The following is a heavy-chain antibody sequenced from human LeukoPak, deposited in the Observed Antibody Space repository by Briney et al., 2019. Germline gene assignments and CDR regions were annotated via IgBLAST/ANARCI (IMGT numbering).Heavy chain of an antibody. J-gene: IGHJ2*01. CDR1: GFTFSSYE. D-gene: IGHD3-22*01. V-gene: IGHV3-48*03. CDR3: ARASPHYCDSFGLGL. CDR2: ISNFGSTI. Sequence: GGSLRLSCAASGFTFSSYEMNWVRQAPGKGLEWVSYISNFGSTIYYADSVKGRFTISRDNAHNSLYLQMNRLRDEDTAVYYCARASPHYCDSFGLGLWGRGTLVTVSS.